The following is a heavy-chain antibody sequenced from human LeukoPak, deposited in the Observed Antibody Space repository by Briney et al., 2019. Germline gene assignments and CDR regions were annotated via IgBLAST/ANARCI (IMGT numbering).Heavy chain of an antibody. V-gene: IGHV3-30*02. CDR3: AKDHASGYDSPQDDY. CDR1: GFTFSTYG. J-gene: IGHJ4*02. Sequence: HPGGSLRLSCAASGFTFSTYGMHWVRQAPGKGLEWVAFIRYDGSNKYYADSVKGRFTISRDNSKNTLYLQMNSLRAEDTAVYYCAKDHASGYDSPQDDYWGQGTLVTVSS. D-gene: IGHD5-12*01. CDR2: IRYDGSNK.